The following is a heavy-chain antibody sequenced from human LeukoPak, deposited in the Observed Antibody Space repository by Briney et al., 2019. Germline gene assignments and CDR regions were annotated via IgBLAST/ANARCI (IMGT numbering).Heavy chain of an antibody. V-gene: IGHV3-21*01. D-gene: IGHD3-3*01. CDR2: ISSSSYI. CDR3: ARDWSLYDFWSGYSNGYNWFDP. J-gene: IGHJ5*02. Sequence: GGSLRLSCAASGFTFSSYSMNWVRQAPGKGLEWVSSISSSSYIYYADSVKGRFTISRDNAKNSLYLQMNSLRAEDTAVYYCARDWSLYDFWSGYSNGYNWFDPWGQGTLVTVSS. CDR1: GFTFSSYS.